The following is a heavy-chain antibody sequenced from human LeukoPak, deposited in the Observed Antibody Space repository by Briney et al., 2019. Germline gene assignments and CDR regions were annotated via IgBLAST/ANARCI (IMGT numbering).Heavy chain of an antibody. CDR1: GFTFGKYW. Sequence: HPGGSLRLSCVASGFTFGKYWMSWVRQAPGKGLEWVANIKLDGSEKNYVDSVKGRFTISRDNTKNSLYLQMNSLRAEDTAVFYCARGVLEWELLPWYFDLWGRGTLVTVSS. V-gene: IGHV3-7*03. D-gene: IGHD1-26*01. CDR2: IKLDGSEK. J-gene: IGHJ2*01. CDR3: ARGVLEWELLPWYFDL.